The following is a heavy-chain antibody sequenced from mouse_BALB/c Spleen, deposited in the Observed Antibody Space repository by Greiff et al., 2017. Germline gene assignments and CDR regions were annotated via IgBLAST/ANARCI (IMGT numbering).Heavy chain of an antibody. V-gene: IGHV1S81*02. Sequence: QVQLQQSGAELVKPGASVKLSCKASGYTFTSYYMYWVKQRPGQGLEWIGEINPSNGGTNFNEKFKSKATLTVDKPSSTAYMQLSSLTSEDSAVYYCTREDYWGQGTTLTVSS. J-gene: IGHJ2*01. CDR2: INPSNGGT. CDR3: TREDY. CDR1: GYTFTSYY.